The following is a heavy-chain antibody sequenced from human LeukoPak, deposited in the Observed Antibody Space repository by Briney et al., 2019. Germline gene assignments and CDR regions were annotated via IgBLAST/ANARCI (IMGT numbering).Heavy chain of an antibody. J-gene: IGHJ4*02. CDR3: ARGYCSGGSCYSRVFDY. V-gene: IGHV4-34*01. CDR2: INHSGST. Sequence: PSETLSLTCAVYGGSFSGYYWSWIRQPPGKGLEWIGEINHSGSTNYNPSLKSRVTISVDTSKNQFSLKLSSVTAADTAVYYCARGYCSGGSCYSRVFDYWGQGTQVTVSS. D-gene: IGHD2-15*01. CDR1: GGSFSGYY.